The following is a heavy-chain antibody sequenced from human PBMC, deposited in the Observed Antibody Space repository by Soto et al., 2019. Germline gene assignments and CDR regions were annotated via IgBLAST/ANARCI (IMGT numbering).Heavy chain of an antibody. J-gene: IGHJ1*01. CDR2: IKQDGSEK. CDR1: GFTFINYW. Sequence: GGSLRLSCAAAGFTFINYWMRWVRQDPGRGLEWVANIKQDGSEKFYVDSVKGRFTISRDNSKNSLYLQMDSLRVEDTAVYYCARADYGDYAEYIQHWGQGTLVTVSS. CDR3: ARADYGDYAEYIQH. D-gene: IGHD4-17*01. V-gene: IGHV3-7*05.